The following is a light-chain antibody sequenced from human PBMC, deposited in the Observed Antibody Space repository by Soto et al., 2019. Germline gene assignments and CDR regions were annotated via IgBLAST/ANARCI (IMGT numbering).Light chain of an antibody. CDR1: HNDIGTYDY. V-gene: IGLV2-14*03. CDR3: SSFTSDRIYV. J-gene: IGLJ1*01. CDR2: GVT. Sequence: SVLTQPTSVSGSPGQSITISCTGNHNDIGTYDYVSWYQQHPGGAPRLLIYGVTTRPSGISDRFSASKSGLTASLTISGLQPEDEADYYCSSFTSDRIYVFGPGTKVTVL.